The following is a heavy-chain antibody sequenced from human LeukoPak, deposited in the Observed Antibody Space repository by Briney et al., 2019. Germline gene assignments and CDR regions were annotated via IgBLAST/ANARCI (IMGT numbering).Heavy chain of an antibody. CDR3: AKDVYDTSGYYGLMSDH. Sequence: PGGSLRLSCAASGFTVSSNYMNWVRQAPGKGLEWVSVIYGGGNIYYADSVKGRFTISRDNSKNTLSLQMTSLRAEDTAIYYCAKDVYDTSGYYGLMSDHWGRGTLVTVSS. V-gene: IGHV3-53*01. CDR1: GFTVSSNY. D-gene: IGHD3-22*01. J-gene: IGHJ4*02. CDR2: IYGGGNI.